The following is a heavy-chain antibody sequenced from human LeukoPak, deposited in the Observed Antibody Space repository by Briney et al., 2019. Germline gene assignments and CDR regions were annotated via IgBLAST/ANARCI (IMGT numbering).Heavy chain of an antibody. J-gene: IGHJ4*02. CDR1: GFTISFYW. D-gene: IGHD4-23*01. CDR3: ARDLGKGRYFDY. Sequence: GGSLRLSCAASGFTISFYWMSWVRQAPGKGLEWVANINQVASEKNYVDSVKGRFTISRDNAKNSLYLQMDSLRAEDTAVYYCARDLGKGRYFDYWGQGTLVTVSS. CDR2: INQVASEK. V-gene: IGHV3-7*01.